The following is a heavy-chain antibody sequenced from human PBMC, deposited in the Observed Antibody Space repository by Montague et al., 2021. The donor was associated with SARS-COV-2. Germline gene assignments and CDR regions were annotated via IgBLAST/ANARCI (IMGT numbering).Heavy chain of an antibody. CDR1: GFSLSTSGVG. Sequence: PALVKPTQTLTLTCTFSGFSLSTSGVGVGWIRQPPGKALEWLALIYWDDDKRYSPSLKSRLTTTKDTSKNQVVLTMTNIDPVDTATYYCAHRRPGSGSYYFDYWGQGTLVTVSS. V-gene: IGHV2-5*02. J-gene: IGHJ4*02. CDR2: IYWDDDK. CDR3: AHRRPGSGSYYFDY. D-gene: IGHD3-10*01.